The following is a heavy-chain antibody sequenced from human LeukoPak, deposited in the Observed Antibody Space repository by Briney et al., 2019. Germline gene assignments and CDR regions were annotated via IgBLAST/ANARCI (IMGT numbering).Heavy chain of an antibody. CDR2: ISGSGGST. V-gene: IGHV3-23*01. CDR1: GFTFSSYA. Sequence: PGGSLRLSCAASGFTFSSYAMSWVRQAPGKGLEWVSAISGSGGSTYYADSVKGRFTVSRDNAKSTLYLQMNSLRAEDTAVYYCAREVYSSIWRHFDYWGPGSLVTVSS. CDR3: AREVYSSIWRHFDY. J-gene: IGHJ4*02. D-gene: IGHD6-13*01.